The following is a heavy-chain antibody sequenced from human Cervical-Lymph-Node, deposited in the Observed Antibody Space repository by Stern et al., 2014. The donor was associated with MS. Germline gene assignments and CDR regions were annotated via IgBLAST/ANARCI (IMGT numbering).Heavy chain of an antibody. J-gene: IGHJ6*02. CDR1: GYTLTIYY. Sequence: QMQLVQSGTEVKKPGASVKVSCKASGYTLTIYYIHWVRQAPGQGLEWMGVNNPRGGPTTYAQKFQGRVTMTRDTSTSTAYMELSSLRSDDTAVYYCASGGEVDGGDVWGQGTTVTVFS. CDR3: ASGGEVDGGDV. V-gene: IGHV1-46*01. D-gene: IGHD2-15*01. CDR2: NNPRGGPT.